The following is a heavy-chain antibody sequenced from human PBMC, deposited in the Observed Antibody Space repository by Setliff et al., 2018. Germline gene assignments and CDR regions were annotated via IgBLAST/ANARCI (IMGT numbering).Heavy chain of an antibody. J-gene: IGHJ4*02. CDR2: LYHSGTT. D-gene: IGHD2-15*01. V-gene: IGHV4-38-2*02. CDR3: ARENGYCSGGACYFMFDY. CDR1: GFSITSGYF. Sequence: LSLTCAVSGFSITSGYFWGWIRQPPGKGLEWIGSLYHSGTTYYNPSLKSRVTISVDTSKNQFSLNLTSVTAADTAVYFCARENGYCSGGACYFMFDYWGQGTLVTVSS.